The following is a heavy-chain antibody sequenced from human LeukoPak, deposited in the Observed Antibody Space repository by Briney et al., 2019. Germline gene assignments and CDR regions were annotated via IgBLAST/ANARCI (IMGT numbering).Heavy chain of an antibody. CDR2: INHSGST. CDR3: ARVEGDTALGY. Sequence: SETLSLTCAVYGGSFSGYYWSWIRQPPGKGLEWIGEINHSGSTNYNPSLKSRVTISVDTSKNQFSLKLSSVTAADTAVYYCARVEGDTALGYWGQGTLVTVSS. CDR1: GGSFSGYY. V-gene: IGHV4-34*01. J-gene: IGHJ4*02. D-gene: IGHD5-18*01.